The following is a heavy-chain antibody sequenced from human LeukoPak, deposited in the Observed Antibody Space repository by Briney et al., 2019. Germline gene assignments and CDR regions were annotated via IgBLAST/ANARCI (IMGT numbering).Heavy chain of an antibody. J-gene: IGHJ6*02. CDR3: ARAGNFGSPSWGPYDHFYYGLDV. CDR1: GVSIGDYY. CDR2: IYYAGST. V-gene: IGHV4-59*01. Sequence: SETLSLTCSVSGVSIGDYYWSWIRQPPGKGLEWIGYIYYAGSTNYSPSLQSRVSISVDTSKNQCSLRLTSVTAADAAVYYCARAGNFGSPSWGPYDHFYYGLDVWGQGTTVTVSS. D-gene: IGHD3-3*02.